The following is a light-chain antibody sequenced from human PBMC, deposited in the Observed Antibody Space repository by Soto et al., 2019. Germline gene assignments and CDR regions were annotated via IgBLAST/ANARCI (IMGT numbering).Light chain of an antibody. CDR2: EVN. V-gene: IGLV2-8*01. CDR1: SSNIGAYKY. Sequence: QSVLTQPPSASGSPGQSVSISCTGTSSNIGAYKYVSWYQQHPGQAPRLIIYEVNKRPSGVPDRFSGSKSGNTASLTVSGLQAEDEAEYYCNSYAGYINFGYVFGTGTKVTVL. CDR3: NSYAGYINFGYV. J-gene: IGLJ1*01.